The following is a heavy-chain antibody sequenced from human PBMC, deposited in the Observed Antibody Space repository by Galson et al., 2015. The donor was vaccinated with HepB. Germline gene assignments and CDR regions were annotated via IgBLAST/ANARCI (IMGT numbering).Heavy chain of an antibody. V-gene: IGHV3-21*01. CDR3: ARGIAAWLGEGHDY. Sequence: SLRLSCAASGFTFSSYSMNWVRQAPGKGLEWVSSISSSSSYIYYAGSVKGRFTISRDNAKNSLYLQMNSLRAEDTAVYYCARGIAAWLGEGHDYWGQGTLVTVSS. D-gene: IGHD6-19*01. J-gene: IGHJ4*02. CDR2: ISSSSSYI. CDR1: GFTFSSYS.